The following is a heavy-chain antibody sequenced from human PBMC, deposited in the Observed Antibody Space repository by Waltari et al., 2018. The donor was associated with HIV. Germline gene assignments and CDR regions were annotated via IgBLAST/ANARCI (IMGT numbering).Heavy chain of an antibody. CDR2: ISAYNGNT. Sequence: HLVQSESEMKTPGASVKVSSQPHGSPFRIYCITWLRLAAGQGFEWVGWISAYNGNTNYAQKFRGRVTLTTDTSTSTAYMELRGLRHEDTAIYYCARDKGASDTYKAEYFQHWGRGTLVSVSA. CDR3: ARDKGASDTYKAEYFQH. D-gene: IGHD1-20*01. V-gene: IGHV1-18*01. J-gene: IGHJ1*01. CDR1: GSPFRIYC.